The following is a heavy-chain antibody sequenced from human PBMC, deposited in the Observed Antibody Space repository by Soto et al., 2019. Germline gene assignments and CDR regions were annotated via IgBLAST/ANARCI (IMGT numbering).Heavy chain of an antibody. D-gene: IGHD2-8*02. CDR1: GYTFTSHW. CDR3: VRVGLVGSNRLTNAWFDP. CDR2: IYPGDSDT. Sequence: PGESLKISCMGSGYTFTSHWIGWVRQMPGKGLEWMGIIYPGDSDTRYSPSFQGQVTTSADKSIRTAYLQWNSLKASDTAMYYCVRVGLVGSNRLTNAWFDPWGPGTLVTVSS. J-gene: IGHJ5*02. V-gene: IGHV5-51*01.